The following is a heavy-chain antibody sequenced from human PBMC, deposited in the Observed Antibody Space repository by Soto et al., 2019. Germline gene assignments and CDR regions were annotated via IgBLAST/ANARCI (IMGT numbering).Heavy chain of an antibody. D-gene: IGHD3-16*01. Sequence: GGSLRLSCAASGFSFRDHYMTWIRQAPGKGLELLSYISPGGDITNYVDSVKGRFTISRGNAKNSLFLHMNSLRAEDTAVYYCTRDPRITDFWGQGTLVTVSS. CDR2: ISPGGDIT. V-gene: IGHV3-11*01. J-gene: IGHJ4*02. CDR3: TRDPRITDF. CDR1: GFSFRDHY.